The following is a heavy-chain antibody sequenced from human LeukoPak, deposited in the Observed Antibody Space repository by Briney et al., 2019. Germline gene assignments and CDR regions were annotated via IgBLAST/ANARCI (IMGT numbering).Heavy chain of an antibody. CDR2: ISSSSSYI. CDR3: ARRAVAVDFDAFDI. CDR1: GLTFSSYS. J-gene: IGHJ3*02. V-gene: IGHV3-21*01. Sequence: GGSLRLSCAASGLTFSSYSMNWVRQAPGKGLEWVSSISSSSSYIYYADSVRGRFTISRDNAENSLYLQMNSLRAEDTAVYYCARRAVAVDFDAFDIWGQGTMVTVSS. D-gene: IGHD6-19*01.